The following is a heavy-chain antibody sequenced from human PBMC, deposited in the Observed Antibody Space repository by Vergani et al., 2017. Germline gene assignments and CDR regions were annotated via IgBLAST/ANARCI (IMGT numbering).Heavy chain of an antibody. CDR1: GGAVNSGSNF. J-gene: IGHJ6*03. CDR3: ARETVVTSWDGYRFHYMDV. CDR2: TSTDGST. D-gene: IGHD3-16*02. Sequence: QVQLQESGPGLVKPSQTLSLTCSVSGGAVNSGSNFWTWIRQPAGKGLEWIGRTSTDGSTNYNPSLKSRVTVSVDTSKTQICLRLTSVTAEDTAVYYCARETVVTSWDGYRFHYMDVWGKGTTVTVSS. V-gene: IGHV4-61*02.